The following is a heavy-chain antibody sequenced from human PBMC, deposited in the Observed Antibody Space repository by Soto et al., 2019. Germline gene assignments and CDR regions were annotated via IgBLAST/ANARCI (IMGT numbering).Heavy chain of an antibody. CDR1: EFTFSKYG. J-gene: IGHJ6*02. CDR2: ILNDGSNR. V-gene: IGHV3-33*01. Sequence: QGQLVESGGGVVQPGRSLRLSCAASEFTFSKYGMHWVRQAPGKGLEWVAVILNDGSNRYHADSVKDRFTISRDNSKNTLYFQMNSLRAEDTAVYYCARDDEYSGNGMDVWGQGTTVTVS. D-gene: IGHD3-10*01. CDR3: ARDDEYSGNGMDV.